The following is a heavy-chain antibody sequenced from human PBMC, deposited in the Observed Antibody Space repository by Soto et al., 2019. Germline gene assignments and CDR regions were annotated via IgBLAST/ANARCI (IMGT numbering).Heavy chain of an antibody. CDR2: ISYDGSNK. D-gene: IGHD3-10*01. V-gene: IGHV3-30-3*01. CDR1: GFTFSSYA. Sequence: QVQLVESGGGVVQPGRSLRLSCAASGFTFSSYAMQWVRQAPGKGLEWVAVISYDGSNKYYEDSVKGRVTISTDNSKNTLYLQMNRRRAEDTAVYYCARPDYGSGSYPDYWGQGTLLTVSS. CDR3: ARPDYGSGSYPDY. J-gene: IGHJ4*02.